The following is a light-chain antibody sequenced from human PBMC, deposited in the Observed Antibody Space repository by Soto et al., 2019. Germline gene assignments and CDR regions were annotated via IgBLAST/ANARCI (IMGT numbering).Light chain of an antibody. J-gene: IGKJ2*01. V-gene: IGKV3-15*01. CDR1: QNICSN. CDR3: QQYNNWLQYT. Sequence: EVVMTQSPATLSASPGERVILSCRASQNICSNLAWYQQRPGQAPRLLMYGASTRATETPARFSGSGSATDFALTISSLQSEDFAVYYRQQYNNWLQYTLVQGTKVDIK. CDR2: GAS.